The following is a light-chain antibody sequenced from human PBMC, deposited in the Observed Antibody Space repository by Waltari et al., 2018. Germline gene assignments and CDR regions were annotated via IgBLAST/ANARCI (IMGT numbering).Light chain of an antibody. CDR2: AAS. Sequence: DIQMTESPSSLSASVGERVTIPCRASQGISRRLAWYHQKPEKATKSLIYAASTLQSGVPSRFSGSESVTDFTLTITSLQPEDSATYYCQQYNSYPITFGGGTKVEIK. J-gene: IGKJ4*01. V-gene: IGKV1D-16*01. CDR3: QQYNSYPIT. CDR1: QGISRR.